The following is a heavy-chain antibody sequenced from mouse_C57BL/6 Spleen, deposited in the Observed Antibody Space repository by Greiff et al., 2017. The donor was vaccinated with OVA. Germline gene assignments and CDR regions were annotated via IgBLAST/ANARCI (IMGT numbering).Heavy chain of an antibody. J-gene: IGHJ4*01. V-gene: IGHV1-54*01. CDR2: INPGSGGT. Sequence: VQLQQSGAELVRPGTSVKVSCKASGYAFTNYLIEWVKQRPGQGLEWIGVINPGSGGTNYTEKFKGKATLTADKSSSTAYMQLSSLTSEDSAVYFCARGGYYYAMDYWGQGTSVTVSS. CDR3: ARGGYYYAMDY. CDR1: GYAFTNYL. D-gene: IGHD2-2*01.